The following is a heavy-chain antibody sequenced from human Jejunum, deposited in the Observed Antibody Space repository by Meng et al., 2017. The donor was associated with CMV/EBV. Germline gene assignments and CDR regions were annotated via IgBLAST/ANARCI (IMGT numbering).Heavy chain of an antibody. CDR1: GFSFHHAW. CDR2: IQAQSDGGTT. CDR3: TTGRAH. J-gene: IGHJ4*02. Sequence: LVKSGGGLVTPGGSLSLPCAASGFSFHHAWRSWVRQAPGKGLEWVGRIQAQSDGGTTEYPAPEKGRLTIPRDDSKHPRFQQMNSLKPEDTAVYYSTTGRAHWGQGTLVTVSS. V-gene: IGHV3-15*01.